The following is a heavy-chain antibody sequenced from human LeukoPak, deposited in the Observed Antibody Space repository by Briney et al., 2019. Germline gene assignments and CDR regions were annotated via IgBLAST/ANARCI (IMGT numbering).Heavy chain of an antibody. Sequence: SETLSLTCTVSGGSISSSSYYWGWIRQPPGKGLEWIGSISYSGITYPNPSLKSRVTISVDTSKNQFSLRLISVTASDTAVYYCARHLSGYHSGFDYWGQGTLVTVSS. CDR3: ARHLSGYHSGFDY. J-gene: IGHJ4*02. V-gene: IGHV4-39*01. CDR1: GGSISSSSYY. CDR2: ISYSGIT. D-gene: IGHD3-9*01.